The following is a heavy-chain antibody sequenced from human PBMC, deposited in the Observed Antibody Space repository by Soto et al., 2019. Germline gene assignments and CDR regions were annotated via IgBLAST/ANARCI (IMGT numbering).Heavy chain of an antibody. CDR1: GFSVSRRY. CDR2: IFGDGSK. J-gene: IGHJ6*03. Sequence: GGSLRLSCAASGFSVSRRYMSWVRQAPGKGLEWVSVIFGDGSKYYIDSVKGRFTISRDNSKNTLYLQMNSLRAEDTAVYYCARVGGGYDFWSGYPSSSYYYYMDVWGKGTTVTVSS. D-gene: IGHD3-3*01. CDR3: ARVGGGYDFWSGYPSSSYYYYMDV. V-gene: IGHV3-66*01.